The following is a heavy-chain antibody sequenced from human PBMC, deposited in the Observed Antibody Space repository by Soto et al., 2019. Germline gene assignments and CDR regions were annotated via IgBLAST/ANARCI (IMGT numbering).Heavy chain of an antibody. Sequence: PGGSLRLSCTASGFTFGDYAMSWFRQAPGKGLEWVGFIRSKAYGGTTEYAASVKGRFTISRDDSKSIAYLQMNSLKTEDTAVYYCCATIRWRDAFDIWGQGTMVTVSS. CDR3: CATIRWRDAFDI. D-gene: IGHD5-12*01. J-gene: IGHJ3*02. CDR2: IRSKAYGGTT. V-gene: IGHV3-49*03. CDR1: GFTFGDYA.